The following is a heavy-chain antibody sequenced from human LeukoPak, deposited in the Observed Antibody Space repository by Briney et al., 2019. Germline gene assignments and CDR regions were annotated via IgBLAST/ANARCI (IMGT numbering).Heavy chain of an antibody. Sequence: ASVKVSCKTSGYTFTVKFLHWLRQAPGQGLEWMGIINPSGGSTSYAQKFQGRVTMTRDTSTSTVYMELSSLRSEDTAVYYCARIAVVDYWGQGTLVTVSS. CDR3: ARIAVVDY. D-gene: IGHD6-19*01. CDR1: GYTFTVKF. J-gene: IGHJ4*02. V-gene: IGHV1-46*01. CDR2: INPSGGST.